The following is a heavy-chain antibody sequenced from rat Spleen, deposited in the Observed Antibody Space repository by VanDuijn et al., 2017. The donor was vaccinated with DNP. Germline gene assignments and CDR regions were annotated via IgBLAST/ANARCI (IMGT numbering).Heavy chain of an antibody. CDR1: EFTFRRSD. CDR2: ISPSGANI. Sequence: EVQLVESGGGLVQPERSLKISCVASEFTFRRSDVAWVRQAPTRGLEWVASISPSGANIYYRDSVKGRFTISRDIPKSTLYLQMDSLRSEDTATYYCVTRAPGDYYYGYFDYWGQGVMVTVSS. CDR3: VTRAPGDYYYGYFDY. J-gene: IGHJ2*01. D-gene: IGHD1-6*01. V-gene: IGHV5-19*01.